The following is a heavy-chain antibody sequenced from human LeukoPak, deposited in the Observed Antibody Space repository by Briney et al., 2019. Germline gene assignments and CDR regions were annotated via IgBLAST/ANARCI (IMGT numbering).Heavy chain of an antibody. J-gene: IGHJ3*02. CDR3: ARVLLMITFGGVIVSGAFGI. D-gene: IGHD3-16*02. V-gene: IGHV4-34*01. CDR1: GGSFSGYY. CDR2: INHSGST. Sequence: SETLSLTCAVYGGSFSGYYWSWIRQPPGKGLEWIGEINHSGSTNYNPSLKSRVTISVDTSKNQFSLKLSSVTAADTAVYYCARVLLMITFGGVIVSGAFGIWGQGTMVTVSS.